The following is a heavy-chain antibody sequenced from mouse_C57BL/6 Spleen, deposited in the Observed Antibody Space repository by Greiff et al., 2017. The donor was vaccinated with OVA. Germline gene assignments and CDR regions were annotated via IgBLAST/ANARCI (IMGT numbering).Heavy chain of an antibody. CDR3: ARFITTVVAFDD. D-gene: IGHD1-1*01. CDR2: IRNKANGYTT. Sequence: EVKLMESGGGLVQPGGSLSLSCAASGFTFTDYYMSWVRQPPGKALEWLGFIRNKANGYTTEYSASVKGRFTISRDNSQSILYLQMNALRAEDSATYDCARFITTVVAFDDWGQGTTLTVSS. J-gene: IGHJ2*01. V-gene: IGHV7-3*01. CDR1: GFTFTDYY.